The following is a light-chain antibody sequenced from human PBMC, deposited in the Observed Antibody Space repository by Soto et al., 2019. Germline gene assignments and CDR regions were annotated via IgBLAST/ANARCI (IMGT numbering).Light chain of an antibody. J-gene: IGLJ2*01. CDR1: TSNIGSSS. CDR3: ATWDDSLSGPV. CDR2: ENN. Sequence: QSVLRQPPSASGTPGQSVTISCSGSTSNIGSSSVYWYQQLPGTAPKVFIYENNRRPSGVPDRFSGSKSGTSASLAISGLRSEDEAEYYCATWDDSLSGPVFGGGTKLTV. V-gene: IGLV1-47*01.